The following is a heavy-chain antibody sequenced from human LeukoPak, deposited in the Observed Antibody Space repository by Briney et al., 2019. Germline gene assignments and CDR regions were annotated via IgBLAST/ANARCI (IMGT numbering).Heavy chain of an antibody. V-gene: IGHV1-24*01. Sequence: ASVKVSCKVSGYTLTELSMHWVRQAPGKGLEWMGGFDPEDGETIYAQKFQGRVTMTEDTSTDTAYMELSSLRSDDTAVYYCARGLKGSHYYDSSGSLYFDYWGQGTLVTVSS. CDR3: ARGLKGSHYYDSSGSLYFDY. CDR2: FDPEDGET. D-gene: IGHD3-22*01. CDR1: GYTLTELS. J-gene: IGHJ4*02.